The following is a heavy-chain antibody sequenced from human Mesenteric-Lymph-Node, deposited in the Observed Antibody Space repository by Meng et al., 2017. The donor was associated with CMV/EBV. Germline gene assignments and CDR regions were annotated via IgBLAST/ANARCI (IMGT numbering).Heavy chain of an antibody. J-gene: IGHJ4*02. CDR3: ARDRDTDWYSPFDY. D-gene: IGHD3-9*01. CDR2: INPKTGGR. V-gene: IGHV1-2*06. CDR1: GYTFIGYY. Sequence: QVELVQSGAEVKKPGASGRVSCKASGYTFIGYYINWVRQAPGQGLEWMGRINPKTGGRSYAQNFQGRVTMTRDTSINTAYMEVNRLNSDDTAMYYCARDRDTDWYSPFDYWGPGTLVTVSS.